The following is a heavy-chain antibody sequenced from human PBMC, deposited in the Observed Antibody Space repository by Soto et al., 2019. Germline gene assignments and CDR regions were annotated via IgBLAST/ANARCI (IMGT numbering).Heavy chain of an antibody. CDR2: IKTDGTIT. CDR1: GFPFSTYW. CDR3: ARGGVIVVGLDV. J-gene: IGHJ6*02. V-gene: IGHV3-74*01. D-gene: IGHD3-22*01. Sequence: GGSLSLSCAGTGFPFSTYWMHWVRQAPGKGLEWVSRIKTDGTITGYADSVKGRFTISRDNAKNTLYLQMNSLRAEDTAVYYCARGGVIVVGLDVWGQGTTVTVS.